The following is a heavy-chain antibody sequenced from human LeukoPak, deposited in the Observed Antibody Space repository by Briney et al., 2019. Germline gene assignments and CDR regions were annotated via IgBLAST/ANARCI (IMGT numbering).Heavy chain of an antibody. D-gene: IGHD1-7*01. CDR2: IFYTGTT. V-gene: IGHV4-59*01. J-gene: IGHJ4*02. CDR1: GGSINSYY. Sequence: SETLSLTCSVSGGSINSYYWSWIRQPPGKGLEWIGYIFYTGTTKYNPSLKSRLTISVDRSMNRFSMKLTSVTGADTAVYYCAREAAGTHDYWGQGTLVTVSS. CDR3: AREAAGTHDY.